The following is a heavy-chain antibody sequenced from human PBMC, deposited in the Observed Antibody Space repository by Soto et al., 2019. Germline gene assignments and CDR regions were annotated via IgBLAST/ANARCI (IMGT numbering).Heavy chain of an antibody. V-gene: IGHV4-4*02. CDR1: GGSISSSNW. CDR2: IYHSGST. CDR3: ARDRRGYYDSSGYYFHDAFDI. D-gene: IGHD3-22*01. J-gene: IGHJ3*02. Sequence: QVQLQESGPGLVKPSGTLSLTCAVSGGSISSSNWWSWVRQPPGKWLEWIGEIYHSGSTNYNPSLKSRVTLSVDKCKSQFSLKLSSVTAADTAVYYCARDRRGYYDSSGYYFHDAFDIWGQGTMVTVSS.